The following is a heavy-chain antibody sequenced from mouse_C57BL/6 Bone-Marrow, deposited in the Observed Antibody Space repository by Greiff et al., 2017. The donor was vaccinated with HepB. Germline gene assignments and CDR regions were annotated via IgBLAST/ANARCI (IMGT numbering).Heavy chain of an antibody. CDR3: ARYAYGGLDY. CDR1: GFTFTDYY. J-gene: IGHJ2*01. D-gene: IGHD1-1*01. CDR2: IRNKANGYTT. V-gene: IGHV7-3*01. Sequence: EVQLVESGGGLVQPGGSLSLSCAASGFTFTDYYMSWVRQPPGKALEWMGFIRNKANGYTTEYSESVKGRFTISRDNSQSILYLQMNALRAEDGATYYWARYAYGGLDYWGQGTTVTVSS.